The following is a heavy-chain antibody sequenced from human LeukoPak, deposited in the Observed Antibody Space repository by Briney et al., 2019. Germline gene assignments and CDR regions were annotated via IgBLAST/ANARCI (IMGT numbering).Heavy chain of an antibody. CDR1: GGSFSGYY. Sequence: SETLSLTCAVYGGSFSGYYWSWIRQPPGKGLEWIGEINHSGSTNYNPSLKSRVTISVDTSKNQFSLKLSSVIAADTAVYYCARGLAVAGKEFDYWGEGTLVTVSS. V-gene: IGHV4-34*01. CDR3: ARGLAVAGKEFDY. J-gene: IGHJ4*02. CDR2: INHSGST. D-gene: IGHD6-19*01.